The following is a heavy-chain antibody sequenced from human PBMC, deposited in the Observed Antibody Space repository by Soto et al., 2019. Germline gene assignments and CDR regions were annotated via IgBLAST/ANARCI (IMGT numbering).Heavy chain of an antibody. CDR2: IYYSGST. Sequence: QVHLQESGPGLVKPSQTLSLTCTVSGGSISSGGYYWSWIRQHPEKGLEWIGYIYYSGSTYYNPSLKSRVTMSLDTSENHFSLKLSSVTAADTAVYYCARESPKTTVPATGAEIYYYYMDVWGKGTTVTVSS. D-gene: IGHD4-17*01. CDR1: GGSISSGGYY. V-gene: IGHV4-31*03. CDR3: ARESPKTTVPATGAEIYYYYMDV. J-gene: IGHJ6*03.